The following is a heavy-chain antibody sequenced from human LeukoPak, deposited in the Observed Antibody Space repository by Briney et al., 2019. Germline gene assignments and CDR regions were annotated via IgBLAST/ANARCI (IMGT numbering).Heavy chain of an antibody. J-gene: IGHJ4*02. Sequence: SETLSLTCTVSGGSISSHYWSWIRQPPGKGLEWIGYIYYSGSTNYNPSLESRVTISVDTSKNQFSLKLSSVTAADTAVYYCARGLAAILHWGQGTLVTVSS. CDR2: IYYSGST. CDR3: ARGLAAILH. D-gene: IGHD2-2*02. V-gene: IGHV4-59*11. CDR1: GGSISSHY.